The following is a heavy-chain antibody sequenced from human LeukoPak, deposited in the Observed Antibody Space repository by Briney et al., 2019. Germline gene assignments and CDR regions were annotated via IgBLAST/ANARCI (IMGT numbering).Heavy chain of an antibody. V-gene: IGHV3-7*01. J-gene: IGHJ5*02. Sequence: PGGSLRLSCAASGFTFSSYWMSWVRQAPGKGLEWVANIKQDGSEKYYVDSVKGRFTISRDNAKNSLYLQMNSQRAEDTAVYYCARAGRGPLDWFDPWGQGTLVTVSS. CDR3: ARAGRGPLDWFDP. CDR2: IKQDGSEK. CDR1: GFTFSSYW.